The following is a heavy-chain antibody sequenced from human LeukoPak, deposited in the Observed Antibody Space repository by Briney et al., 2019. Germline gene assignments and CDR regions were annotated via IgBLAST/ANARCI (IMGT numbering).Heavy chain of an antibody. J-gene: IGHJ4*02. CDR3: ARDKIVGATQFDY. CDR2: IKQDGSEK. CDR1: GFTFSRYW. V-gene: IGHV3-7*01. D-gene: IGHD1-26*01. Sequence: GGSLRLSCAVSGFTFSRYWMSWVRQAPGKGLEWVANIKQDGSEKYYVDSVKGRFTISRDNAKNSLYLQMNSLRAEDTAVYYCARDKIVGATQFDYWGQGTLVTVSS.